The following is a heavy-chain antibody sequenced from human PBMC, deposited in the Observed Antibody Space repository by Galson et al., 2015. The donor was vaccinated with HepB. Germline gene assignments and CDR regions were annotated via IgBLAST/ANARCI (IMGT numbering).Heavy chain of an antibody. CDR3: AKDDSWRGGVEVGITAPDS. J-gene: IGHJ4*02. D-gene: IGHD3-22*01. CDR1: GFPFSSYG. CDR2: LSYDGSNK. Sequence: SLRLSCAASGFPFSSYGMHWVRQAPGKGLEWVAFLSYDGSNKYHADSVKGRFTISRDISESTLYLQMDSLRPDDTAVYHCAKDDSWRGGVEVGITAPDSWGQGTLVTVSS. V-gene: IGHV3-30*18.